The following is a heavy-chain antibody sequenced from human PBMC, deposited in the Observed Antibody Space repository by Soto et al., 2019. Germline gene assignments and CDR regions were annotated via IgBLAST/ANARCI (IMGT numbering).Heavy chain of an antibody. V-gene: IGHV1-46*01. CDR3: AREENCRGGTCYSEYFHH. CDR2: VNPSGGSA. D-gene: IGHD2-15*01. J-gene: IGHJ1*01. Sequence: ASVKVSCKTSGYVFTAYSMHWVRQAPGQGLEWMGVVNPSGGSAHYAQSFEGRVTLTRDTSTSTFYMELSSLRSEDTAVYYCAREENCRGGTCYSEYFHHWGQGTLVTVSS. CDR1: GYVFTAYS.